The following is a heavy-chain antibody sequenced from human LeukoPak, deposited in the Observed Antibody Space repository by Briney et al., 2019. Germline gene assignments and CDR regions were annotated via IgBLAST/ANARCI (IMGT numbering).Heavy chain of an antibody. Sequence: GESLKISCKGSGYSFTSYWIGWVRQMPGKGLEWMGIIYPGDSDTRYSPSFQGQVTISADKSISTAYLQWSSLKASDTAMYYCARTNLACISTSCYFGYWGQGTLVAVSS. CDR3: ARTNLACISTSCYFGY. J-gene: IGHJ4*02. V-gene: IGHV5-51*01. D-gene: IGHD2-2*01. CDR2: IYPGDSDT. CDR1: GYSFTSYW.